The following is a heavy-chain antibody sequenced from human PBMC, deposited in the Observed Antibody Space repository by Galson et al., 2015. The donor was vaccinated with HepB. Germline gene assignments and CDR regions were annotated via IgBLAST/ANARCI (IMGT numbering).Heavy chain of an antibody. CDR3: AHSSAMVRGVSPYYFDY. D-gene: IGHD3-10*01. J-gene: IGHJ4*02. CDR2: IYWDDDK. Sequence: PALVKPTQTLTLTCTFSGFSLSTRGVGVGWIRQPPGKALEWLALIYWDDDKRYSPSLKSRLTITKDTSKNQVVLTMTNMDPVDTATYYCAHSSAMVRGVSPYYFDYWGQRTLVTVSS. CDR1: GFSLSTRGVG. V-gene: IGHV2-5*02.